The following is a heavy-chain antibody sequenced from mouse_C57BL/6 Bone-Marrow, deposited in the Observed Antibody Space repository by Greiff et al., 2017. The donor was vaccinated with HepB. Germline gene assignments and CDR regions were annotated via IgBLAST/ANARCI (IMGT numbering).Heavy chain of an antibody. D-gene: IGHD2-12*01. J-gene: IGHJ4*01. CDR2: IYPSDSET. Sequence: QVHVKQPGAELVRPGSSVKLSCKASGYTFTSHWMDWVKQRPGQGLEWIGNIYPSDSETHYNQKFKDKATLTVDKSSSTAYMQLSSLTSEDSAVYYCAVATTGGYYAMDYWGQGTSVTVSS. CDR1: GYTFTSHW. V-gene: IGHV1-61*01. CDR3: AVATTGGYYAMDY.